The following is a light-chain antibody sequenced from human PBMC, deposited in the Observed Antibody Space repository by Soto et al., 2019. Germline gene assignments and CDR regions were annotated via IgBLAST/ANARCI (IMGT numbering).Light chain of an antibody. CDR2: EVT. CDR1: SGDVGAYDY. J-gene: IGLJ1*01. Sequence: QSALTQPASVSASPGQSIAISCSGTSGDVGAYDYVSWYQHHPGKAPKLIIYEVTYRPSGVSNRFSASKSGNTASLTISGLQAEDEADYYCSSYTRSSTYVFGTGTKLTVL. V-gene: IGLV2-14*01. CDR3: SSYTRSSTYV.